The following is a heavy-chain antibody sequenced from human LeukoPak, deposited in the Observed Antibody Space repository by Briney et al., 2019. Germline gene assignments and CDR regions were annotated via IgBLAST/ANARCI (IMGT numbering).Heavy chain of an antibody. CDR2: IYTSGST. J-gene: IGHJ5*02. CDR1: GGSISSGSYY. V-gene: IGHV4-61*02. Sequence: SQTLSLTCTVSGGSISSGSYYWSWIRQPPGKGLEWIGRIYTSGSTNYNPTLKSRVTISVDTSKNQFSLKLSSVTAADTAAYYCARGSRGWFDPWGQGTLVTVSS. CDR3: ARGSRGWFDP.